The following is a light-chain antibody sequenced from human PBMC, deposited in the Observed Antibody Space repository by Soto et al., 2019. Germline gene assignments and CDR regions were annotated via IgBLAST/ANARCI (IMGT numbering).Light chain of an antibody. J-gene: IGKJ1*01. Sequence: IVLTQSPATLSLSPGERATLSCRASQSIGSYLAWYQQKPGQAPRLLIFDASKRVTGIPARFTGSGSGTDFTLTISSLEPEDYSVYYCQHRKNCVRTFGQETKVDI. V-gene: IGKV3-11*01. CDR2: DAS. CDR1: QSIGSY. CDR3: QHRKNCVRT.